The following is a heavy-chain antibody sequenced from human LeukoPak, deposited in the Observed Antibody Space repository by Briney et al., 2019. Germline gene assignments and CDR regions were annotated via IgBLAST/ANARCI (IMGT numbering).Heavy chain of an antibody. D-gene: IGHD2-2*01. CDR2: ISYDGSNK. CDR3: ANDCSSTSCYRAFDY. J-gene: IGHJ4*02. V-gene: IGHV3-30*18. Sequence: PGGSLRLSCAASGFTFGTYWMHWVRQAPGKGLEWVAVISYDGSNKYYADSVKGRLTISRDNSKNTLYLQMNSLRAEDTAVYYCANDCSSTSCYRAFDYWGQGTLVTVSS. CDR1: GFTFGTYW.